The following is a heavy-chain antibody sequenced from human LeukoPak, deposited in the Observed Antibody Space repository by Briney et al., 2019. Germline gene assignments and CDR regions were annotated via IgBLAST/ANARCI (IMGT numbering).Heavy chain of an antibody. V-gene: IGHV3-66*01. CDR3: ARDNGWGDYYDSNAFDI. D-gene: IGHD3-22*01. CDR1: GFTVSSNY. J-gene: IGHJ3*02. CDR2: IYSGGST. Sequence: HPGGSLRLSCAASGFTVSSNYMSWVRQAPGKGLEWVSVIYSGGSTYYADSVKGRFTISRDNSKNTLYLQMNSLRAEDTAVYYCARDNGWGDYYDSNAFDIWGQGTMVTVSS.